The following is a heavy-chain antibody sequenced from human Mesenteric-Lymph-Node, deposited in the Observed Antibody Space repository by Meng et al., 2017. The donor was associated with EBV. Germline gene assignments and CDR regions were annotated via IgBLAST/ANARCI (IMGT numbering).Heavy chain of an antibody. J-gene: IGHJ5*02. CDR1: GGAFSDYY. CDR2: VNHAGTT. CDR3: AALGSFASSSDP. D-gene: IGHD3-16*01. Sequence: QVQLQQSGSGLLKPSGTLSLTCAVYGGAFSDYYWTWIRQPPGKGLEWIGEVNHAGTTIYNPSLESRVTISVDTSKNQFSLKLTSVTAADTAVYCCAALGSFASSSDPWGQGTLVTVSS. V-gene: IGHV4-34*01.